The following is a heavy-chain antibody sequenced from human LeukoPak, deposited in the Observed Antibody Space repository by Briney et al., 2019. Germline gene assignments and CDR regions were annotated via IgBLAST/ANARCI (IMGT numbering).Heavy chain of an antibody. CDR1: GGSIGSSDYC. V-gene: IGHV4-39*06. CDR2: IFYTGSN. CDR3: RIGRLVGATRWSDP. D-gene: IGHD1-26*01. J-gene: IGHJ5*02. Sequence: SETLSVTCSVPGGSIGSSDYCWGWIRQPPGKGREWIGNIFYTGSNSYNPSFKSRVPLSIDTSKNRFTLELTSVTATGQCWGYGARIGRLVGATRWSDPGGQGTRVPVSS.